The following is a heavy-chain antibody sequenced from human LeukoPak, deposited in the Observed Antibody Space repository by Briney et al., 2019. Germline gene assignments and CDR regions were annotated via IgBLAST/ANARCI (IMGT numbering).Heavy chain of an antibody. J-gene: IGHJ4*02. CDR3: VRDSYTNTWHFQDEDY. CDR1: GFTFSSHW. Sequence: GGSLRLSCEASGFTFSSHWMHWVRQAPGKGLEWVANIRQGGTDKNYVDSVKGRFTISRDNARNSLFLQMNSLRVEDTAVYYCVRDSYTNTWHFQDEDYWGQGTLVTVSS. D-gene: IGHD2-2*02. CDR2: IRQGGTDK. V-gene: IGHV3-7*01.